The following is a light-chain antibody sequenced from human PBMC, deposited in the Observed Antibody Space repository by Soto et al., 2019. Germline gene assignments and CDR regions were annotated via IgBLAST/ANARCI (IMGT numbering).Light chain of an antibody. CDR2: STS. CDR1: QSVSSSY. V-gene: IGKV3-20*01. CDR3: QQFAGSPWT. J-gene: IGKJ1*01. Sequence: EIVLTQSPGTLSLSPGERATLSFSASQSVSSSYFAWYRQKPGQAPRLLIYSTSSRATGIPDRFTGSGSGTDFTLTISRLEPEDFAVYYCQQFAGSPWTFGQGTKVDIK.